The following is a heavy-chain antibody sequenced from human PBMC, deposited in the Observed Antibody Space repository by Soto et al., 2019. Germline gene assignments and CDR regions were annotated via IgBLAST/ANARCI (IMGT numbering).Heavy chain of an antibody. Sequence: QVQLVQSGAEVKKPGSSVKVSCKASGGTFSTYAITWVRQAPGQGLEWLGGSIPIFGTTDYARKFQGRVTITAAESTSTVFIELSSLTSEDTAVYYCARGVGAYYFDYWGQGTRVTVSS. CDR3: ARGVGAYYFDY. CDR1: GGTFSTYA. V-gene: IGHV1-69*01. J-gene: IGHJ4*02. D-gene: IGHD1-26*01. CDR2: SIPIFGTT.